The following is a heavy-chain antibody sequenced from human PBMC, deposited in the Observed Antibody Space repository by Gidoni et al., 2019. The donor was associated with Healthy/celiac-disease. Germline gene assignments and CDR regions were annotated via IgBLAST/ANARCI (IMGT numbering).Heavy chain of an antibody. Sequence: QLQLQESGPGLVKPSETLSLTCPVAGGSISSSSYYWGWIRQPPGTGLEWIGSIYYSGSTYYNPSLKSRVTISVDTSKNQFSLKLSSVTAADTAVYYCARRRDSYGSAHFDYWGQGTLVTVSS. CDR1: GGSISSSSYY. J-gene: IGHJ4*02. CDR2: IYYSGST. D-gene: IGHD5-18*01. V-gene: IGHV4-39*01. CDR3: ARRRDSYGSAHFDY.